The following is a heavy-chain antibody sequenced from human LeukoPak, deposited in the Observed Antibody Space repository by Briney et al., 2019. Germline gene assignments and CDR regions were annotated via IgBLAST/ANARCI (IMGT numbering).Heavy chain of an antibody. CDR1: GFTFSSYG. CDR3: ARVAAGTYWFDP. V-gene: IGHV3-33*01. J-gene: IGHJ5*02. Sequence: GGSLRLSCAASGFTFSSYGMYWGRQAPGKGLEWVAIIWYDGSNKYYADSVEGRFTISRDDSKNTVYLEMNSLRAEDTAVYYCARVAAGTYWFDPWGQGTLVTVSS. CDR2: IWYDGSNK. D-gene: IGHD6-13*01.